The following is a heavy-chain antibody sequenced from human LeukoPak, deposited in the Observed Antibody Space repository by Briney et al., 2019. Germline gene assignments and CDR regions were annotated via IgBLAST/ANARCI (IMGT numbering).Heavy chain of an antibody. CDR3: AREQLTWYYFDY. J-gene: IGHJ4*02. D-gene: IGHD2-8*02. Sequence: GGSLRLSCAASGFIFRSYWMNWVRQAPGKGLEWVAHINQDGSEIYSVDSVKGRFTISRDNAKNSLYLQMNSLRAEDTAVYYCAREQLTWYYFDYWGQGTLVTVSS. V-gene: IGHV3-7*01. CDR2: INQDGSEI. CDR1: GFIFRSYW.